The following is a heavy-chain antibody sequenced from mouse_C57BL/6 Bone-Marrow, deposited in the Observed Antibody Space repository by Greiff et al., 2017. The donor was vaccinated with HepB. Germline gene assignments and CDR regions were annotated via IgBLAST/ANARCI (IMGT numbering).Heavy chain of an antibody. CDR3: AREGTSTVRAWFAY. CDR2: IHPNSGST. V-gene: IGHV1-64*01. CDR1: GYTFTSYW. J-gene: IGHJ3*01. D-gene: IGHD2-4*01. Sequence: QVQLQQPGAELVKPGASVKLSCKASGYTFTSYWMHWVKQRPGQGLEWIGMIHPNSGSTNYNEKFKSKATLTVDKSSSTAYMQLSSLTSEDSAVYYCAREGTSTVRAWFAYWGQGTLVTVSA.